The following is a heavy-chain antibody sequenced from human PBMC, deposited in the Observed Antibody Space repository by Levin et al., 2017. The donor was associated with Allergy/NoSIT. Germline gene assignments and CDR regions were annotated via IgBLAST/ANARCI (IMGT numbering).Heavy chain of an antibody. J-gene: IGHJ5*02. CDR3: AREPIAVPGDWFDP. CDR1: GYTFTTYA. D-gene: IGHD6-19*01. V-gene: IGHV1-18*01. CDR2: ISPYSGDT. Sequence: ASVKVSCKASGYTFTTYAITWVRQAPGQGLEWMGWISPYSGDTKYTPKFQGRVTMTTDTATTTAYMELRSLRSDDTALYFCAREPIAVPGDWFDPWGQGTQVTVSS.